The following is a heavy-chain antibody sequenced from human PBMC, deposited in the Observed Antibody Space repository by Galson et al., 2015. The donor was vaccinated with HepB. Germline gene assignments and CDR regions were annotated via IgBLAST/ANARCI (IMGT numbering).Heavy chain of an antibody. Sequence: SVKVSCKVSGYTLTALSMHWVRQAPGKGLEWMGGFDPEDGETIYAQKFQGRVSMTEDTSTDTAYMELSSLRSEDTAVYYCSTIPRFGETSLDYWGQGTLVTVSS. CDR2: FDPEDGET. J-gene: IGHJ4*02. V-gene: IGHV1-24*01. CDR1: GYTLTALS. CDR3: STIPRFGETSLDY. D-gene: IGHD3-10*01.